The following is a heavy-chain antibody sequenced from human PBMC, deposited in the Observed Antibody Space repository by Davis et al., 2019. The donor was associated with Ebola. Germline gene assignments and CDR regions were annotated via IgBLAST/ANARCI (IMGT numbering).Heavy chain of an antibody. D-gene: IGHD4-17*01. Sequence: GGSLRLSCAASGFTFSSYAMHWVRQAPGKGLEWVAVISYDGSNKIYADSVKGRFTISRDNSKNTLYLQMNSLRAEDTAVYYCARHDYGDSHFDYWGQGTLVTVSS. CDR3: ARHDYGDSHFDY. CDR1: GFTFSSYA. J-gene: IGHJ4*02. V-gene: IGHV3-30*04. CDR2: ISYDGSNK.